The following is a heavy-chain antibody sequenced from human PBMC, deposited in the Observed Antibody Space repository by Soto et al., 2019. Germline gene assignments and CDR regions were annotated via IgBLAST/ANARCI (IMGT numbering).Heavy chain of an antibody. CDR2: IYYSGST. D-gene: IGHD3-3*01. V-gene: IGHV4-31*03. J-gene: IGHJ4*02. CDR1: GGSISSGGYY. CDR3: ARAPITIFGVVIKFDY. Sequence: SETLSLTCTVSGGSISSGGYYWSWIRQHPGKGLEWIGYIYYSGSTYYNPSLKSRVTISVDTSKNQFSLKLSSVTAADTAVYYCARAPITIFGVVIKFDYWGQGTLVTVSS.